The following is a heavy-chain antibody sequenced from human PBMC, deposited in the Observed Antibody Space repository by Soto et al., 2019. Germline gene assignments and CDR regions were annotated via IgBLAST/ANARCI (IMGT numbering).Heavy chain of an antibody. V-gene: IGHV3-23*01. CDR2: VSGGSGTT. CDR1: GFSLSTYG. J-gene: IGHJ4*02. Sequence: EVQLLESGGGLVQPGGSLRISCTASGFSLSTYGVTWVRQAPGKGLEWVSGVSGGSGTTHYADSVKGRFTITTDNSENTAYLQMNSLRVEDTAVYYCAKWNGYGDHWGQGTLVTVS. D-gene: IGHD1-1*01. CDR3: AKWNGYGDH.